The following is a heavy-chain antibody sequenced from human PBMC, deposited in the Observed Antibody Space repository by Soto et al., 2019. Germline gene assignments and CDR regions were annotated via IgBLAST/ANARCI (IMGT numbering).Heavy chain of an antibody. Sequence: EVQLVESGGGLVQPGRSLRLSCVASGFTFDSYAMHWVRQAPGKGLEWVSGISWNSGSIGYEDSVKSRFTISRDNAQNSLYLEMNSLRVEDTAFYYCVKDIHEQWLVSHFEYWGQGALVTVSS. CDR2: ISWNSGSI. J-gene: IGHJ4*02. CDR3: VKDIHEQWLVSHFEY. D-gene: IGHD6-19*01. CDR1: GFTFDSYA. V-gene: IGHV3-9*01.